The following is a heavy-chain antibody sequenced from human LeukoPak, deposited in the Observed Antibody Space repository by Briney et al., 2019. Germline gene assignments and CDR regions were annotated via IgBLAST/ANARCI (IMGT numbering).Heavy chain of an antibody. D-gene: IGHD6-13*01. CDR3: ARESSPGAFYL. CDR1: GYTFTSYG. V-gene: IGHV1-18*01. CDR2: ISAYNGNT. Sequence: ASVKVSCKASGYTFTSYGISWVGQAPGQGVEGMGWISAYNGNTNYAQKLQGRVTMTTDTSTSTAYMELRSLRSDDTAVYYCARESSPGAFYLWGQGTMVTVSS. J-gene: IGHJ3*01.